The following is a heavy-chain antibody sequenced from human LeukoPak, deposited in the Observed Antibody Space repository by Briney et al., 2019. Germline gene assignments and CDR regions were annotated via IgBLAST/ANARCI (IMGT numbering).Heavy chain of an antibody. J-gene: IGHJ4*02. CDR2: ISYDGRNT. CDR1: GFVFNTYA. CDR3: ARVLLTGDFYFDL. D-gene: IGHD4/OR15-4a*01. Sequence: GRSLRLSCAASGFVFNTYAMHWVRQAPGKGLEWVALISYDGRNTYNADSVKGRFNISRDNSKNTLYLHMGSLRPDDTAIYYCARVLLTGDFYFDLWGQGTRVTVST. V-gene: IGHV3-30*04.